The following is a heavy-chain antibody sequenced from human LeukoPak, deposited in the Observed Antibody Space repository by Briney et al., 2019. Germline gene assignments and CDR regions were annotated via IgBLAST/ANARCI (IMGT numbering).Heavy chain of an antibody. CDR3: ARQTGSGLFILP. CDR1: GGSISSGSYY. V-gene: IGHV4-61*02. J-gene: IGHJ4*02. CDR2: IYTSGST. D-gene: IGHD3/OR15-3a*01. Sequence: SETLSLTCTVSGGSISSGSYYWSWIRQPAGKGLEWIGRIYTSGSTNYNPSLKSRVTISVDTSKNQFSLKLSSATAADTAVYYCARQTGSGLFILPGGQGTLVTVSS.